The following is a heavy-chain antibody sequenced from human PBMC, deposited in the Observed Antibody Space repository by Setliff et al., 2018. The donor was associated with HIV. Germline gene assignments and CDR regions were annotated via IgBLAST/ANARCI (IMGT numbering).Heavy chain of an antibody. CDR3: TRHLPVYYGSGVSYYFDY. CDR1: GDAVSPYY. CDR2: FANDGST. D-gene: IGHD3-10*01. J-gene: IGHJ4*02. Sequence: PSETLSLTCNVSGDAVSPYYWSWIRQPPGKGLEWIGYFANDGSTNYNPPLKSRVTISLDTSKNGVSLKLTSVTAADTAMYYCTRHLPVYYGSGVSYYFDYWGQGTLVTVSS. V-gene: IGHV4-59*08.